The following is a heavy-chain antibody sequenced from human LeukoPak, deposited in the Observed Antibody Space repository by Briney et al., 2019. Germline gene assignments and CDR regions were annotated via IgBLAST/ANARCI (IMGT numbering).Heavy chain of an antibody. CDR1: GFTVSSNY. CDR3: AREGCSGGSCYYSQ. V-gene: IGHV3-53*01. J-gene: IGHJ4*02. Sequence: GSLGLSCAASGFTVSSNYMSWVRQAPGKGLEWVSVIYSGGSTYYADSVKGRFTISRDNSKNTLYLQMNSLRAEDTAVYYCAREGCSGGSCYYSQWGQGTLVTVSS. D-gene: IGHD2-15*01. CDR2: IYSGGST.